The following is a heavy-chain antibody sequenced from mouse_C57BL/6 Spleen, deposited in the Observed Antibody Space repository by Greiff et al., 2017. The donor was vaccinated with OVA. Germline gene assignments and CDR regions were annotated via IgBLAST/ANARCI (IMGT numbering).Heavy chain of an antibody. CDR2: IRNKANGYTT. CDR1: GFTFTDYY. J-gene: IGHJ3*01. V-gene: IGHV7-3*01. Sequence: EVQLVESGGGLVQPGGSLSLSCAASGFTFTDYYMSWVRQPPGKALEWLGFIRNKANGYTTEYSASVKGRFTISRDNSQSILYLQMNALRAEDNATDYCARSRGFPAWFADWGQGTLVTVSA. CDR3: ARSRGFPAWFAD.